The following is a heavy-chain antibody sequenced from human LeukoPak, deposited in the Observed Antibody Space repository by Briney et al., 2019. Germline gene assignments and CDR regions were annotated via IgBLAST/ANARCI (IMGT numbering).Heavy chain of an antibody. V-gene: IGHV3-74*01. J-gene: IGHJ5*02. CDR1: GFTFSSYW. D-gene: IGHD1-1*01. CDR3: ARDSPRTGP. CDR2: IDGDGRIT. Sequence: GGSLRLPCAASGFTFSSYWMHWVRQAPGQGLVWVSHIDGDGRITNYGDSVKGRFTISRDNAKNILYLQMNSLRAEDTAVYYCARDSPRTGPWGQGILVTVSS.